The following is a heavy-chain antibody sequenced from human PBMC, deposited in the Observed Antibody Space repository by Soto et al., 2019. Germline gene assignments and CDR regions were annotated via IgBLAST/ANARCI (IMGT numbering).Heavy chain of an antibody. CDR2: IKSKTDGGTT. V-gene: IGHV3-15*07. J-gene: IGHJ6*02. CDR3: TKYDFWAYYYYYGMDV. Sequence: GGSLRLSCAASGFTFSNAGMNWVRQAPGKGLEWVGRIKSKTDGGTTDYAAPVKGRFTISRDDSKNTLYLQMNSLKTEDTAVYYCTKYDFWAYYYYYGMDVWGQGTTVTVSS. CDR1: GFTFSNAG. D-gene: IGHD3-3*01.